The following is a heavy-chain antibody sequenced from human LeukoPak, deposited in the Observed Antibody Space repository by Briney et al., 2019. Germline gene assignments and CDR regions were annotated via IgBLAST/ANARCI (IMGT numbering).Heavy chain of an antibody. CDR3: ARVYDSSGYYGRYFDY. CDR1: GYTFTSYV. D-gene: IGHD3-22*01. Sequence: GASVKVSCKASGYTFTSYVISWVRQAPGQGLEWMGWISAYNGNTNYAQKLQGRVTMTTDTSTSTAYMELRSLRSDDTAVYYCARVYDSSGYYGRYFDYWGQGTLVTVSS. V-gene: IGHV1-18*01. J-gene: IGHJ4*02. CDR2: ISAYNGNT.